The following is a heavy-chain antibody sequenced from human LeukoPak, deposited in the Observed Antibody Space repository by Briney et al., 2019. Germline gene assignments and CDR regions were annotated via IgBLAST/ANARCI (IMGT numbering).Heavy chain of an antibody. V-gene: IGHV4-59*01. CDR1: GGSTSSYY. CDR2: IYYSGST. CDR3: ARGVSSSPYYFDY. J-gene: IGHJ4*02. Sequence: SETLSLTCTVSGGSTSSYYWSWIRQPPGKGLEWIGYIYYSGSTNYNPSLKSRVTISVDTSKNQFSLKLSSVTAADTAVYYCARGVSSSPYYFDYWGQGTLVTVSS. D-gene: IGHD6-13*01.